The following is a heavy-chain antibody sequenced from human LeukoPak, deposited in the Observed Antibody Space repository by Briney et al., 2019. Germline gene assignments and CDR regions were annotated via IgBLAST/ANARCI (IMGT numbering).Heavy chain of an antibody. CDR2: ISFDGAIK. J-gene: IGHJ4*02. D-gene: IGHD4/OR15-4a*01. CDR1: GFKFSSYG. V-gene: IGHV3-30*03. Sequence: GGSLRLSCAASGFKFSSYGMHWVRQAPGKGLEWVAFISFDGAIKYHAESVKGRLTVSRDNSKNTLYLQMNSLRAEDTAVYYCARRAGAYSHPYDYWGQGTLVTVSS. CDR3: ARRAGAYSHPYDY.